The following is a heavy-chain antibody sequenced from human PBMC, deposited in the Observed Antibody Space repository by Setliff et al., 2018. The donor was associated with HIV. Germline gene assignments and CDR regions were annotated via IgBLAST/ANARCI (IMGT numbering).Heavy chain of an antibody. CDR1: GGTFSSYA. CDR3: ANNSYGYRTRYGMDV. D-gene: IGHD5-18*01. V-gene: IGHV1-69*13. Sequence: SVKVSCKASGGTFSSYAISWVRQAPGQGLEWMGGIIPIFGTANYAQKFQGRVTITADESTSTAYMELSSLRSEDTAVYYCANNSYGYRTRYGMDVWGQGTTVTVSS. J-gene: IGHJ6*02. CDR2: IIPIFGTA.